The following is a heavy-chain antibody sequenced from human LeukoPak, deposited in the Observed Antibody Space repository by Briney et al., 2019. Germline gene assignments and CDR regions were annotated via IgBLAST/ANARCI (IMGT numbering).Heavy chain of an antibody. CDR1: GFTFSSYG. D-gene: IGHD2-15*01. CDR3: ARDLSRFGYCSGGSCHYFDY. V-gene: IGHV3-30*03. Sequence: GGSLRLSCAASGFTFSSYGMHWVRQAPGKGLEWVAVISYDGSNKYYADSVKGRFTISRDNSKNTLYLQMNSLRAEDTAVYYCARDLSRFGYCSGGSCHYFDYWGQGTLVTVSS. J-gene: IGHJ4*02. CDR2: ISYDGSNK.